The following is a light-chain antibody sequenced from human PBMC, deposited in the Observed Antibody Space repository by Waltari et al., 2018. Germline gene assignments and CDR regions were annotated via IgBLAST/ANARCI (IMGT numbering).Light chain of an antibody. J-gene: IGLJ2*01. CDR3: SSYASSK. V-gene: IGLV2-14*01. CDR2: DVV. CDR1: SADIVGTHY. Sequence: QCALTQPASVSGSPGPTITISCPGTSADIVGTHYVSWYQQHPGKAPKLMIYDVVKRPSGVSNRFSGSKSGNTASLTISGLQAEDDAIYYCSSYASSKFGGGTKLTVL.